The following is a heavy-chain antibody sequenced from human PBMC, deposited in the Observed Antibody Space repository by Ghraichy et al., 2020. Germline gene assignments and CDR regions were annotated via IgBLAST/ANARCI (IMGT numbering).Heavy chain of an antibody. CDR1: GFIFSSHA. J-gene: IGHJ4*02. Sequence: ETLSLTCAASGFIFSSHAMSWVRQAPGKGLEWVSGVSGPGGRTYYADSVKGRFTISRDNANQMLYVQMDSLRVEDTATYYCTRDRATMGRGGFDYWGQGTLVTVPS. CDR2: VSGPGGRT. V-gene: IGHV3-23*01. D-gene: IGHD3-10*01. CDR3: TRDRATMGRGGFDY.